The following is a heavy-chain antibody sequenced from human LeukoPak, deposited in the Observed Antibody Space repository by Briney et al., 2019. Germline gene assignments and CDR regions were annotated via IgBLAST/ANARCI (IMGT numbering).Heavy chain of an antibody. CDR2: ISAYNGNT. J-gene: IGHJ3*02. D-gene: IGHD3-9*01. Sequence: ASVKVSCKASGYTFTRYGLSWVRQAPGQGLEWIGWISAYNGNTNYAQNLQGRVTMTTDTSTSTAYMELRNLRSDDTAVYYCARGNYDILTGYVAYASDIWGQGTMGTVSS. CDR1: GYTFTRYG. CDR3: ARGNYDILTGYVAYASDI. V-gene: IGHV1-18*01.